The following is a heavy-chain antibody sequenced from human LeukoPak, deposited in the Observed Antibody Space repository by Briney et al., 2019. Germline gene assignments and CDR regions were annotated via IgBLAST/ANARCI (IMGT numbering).Heavy chain of an antibody. D-gene: IGHD3-22*01. Sequence: GASVKVSCKASGGTFSSYAISWVRQAPGQGLEWMGRIIHIFGIANYAQKFQGRVTITADKSTSTAYMELSSLRSEDTAVYYCALSGDYYDSSGVQHWGRGTLVTVSS. V-gene: IGHV1-69*04. CDR1: GGTFSSYA. CDR2: IIHIFGIA. J-gene: IGHJ1*01. CDR3: ALSGDYYDSSGVQH.